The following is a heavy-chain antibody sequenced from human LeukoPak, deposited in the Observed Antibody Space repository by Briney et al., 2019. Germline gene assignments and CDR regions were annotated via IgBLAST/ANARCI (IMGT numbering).Heavy chain of an antibody. J-gene: IGHJ4*02. CDR2: LIPIFGTA. D-gene: IGHD5-12*01. CDR1: GGTFISYA. CDR3: ARSHSGYDLTPGDY. V-gene: IGHV1-69*05. Sequence: GASVKVSCKASGGTFISYAITWVRQAPGRGLEWMGGLIPIFGTAHFAQKFQGRVTLTTDESTCTSYMELSSLGSEDAAVYYCARSHSGYDLTPGDYWGQGTLVTVSS.